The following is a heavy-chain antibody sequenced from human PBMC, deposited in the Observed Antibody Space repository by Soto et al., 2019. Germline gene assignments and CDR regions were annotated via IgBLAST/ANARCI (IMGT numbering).Heavy chain of an antibody. D-gene: IGHD2-2*01. J-gene: IGHJ5*02. CDR2: ISLYSDGT. Sequence: ASVKVSCKTSGYTFSSYGITWVRQAPRQPLEWLGWISLYSDGTNYAQKFQGRVSMTTDTSTTTAYMELRSLRSDDTAVYYCARVVPGAEAWFGPWGQGTLVTVSS. CDR3: ARVVPGAEAWFGP. CDR1: GYTFSSYG. V-gene: IGHV1-18*01.